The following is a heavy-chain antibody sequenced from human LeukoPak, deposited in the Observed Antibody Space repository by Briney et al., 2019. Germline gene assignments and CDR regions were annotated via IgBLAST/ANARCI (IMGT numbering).Heavy chain of an antibody. Sequence: GGSLRLSCAASGFTVSSNYMSWVRQAPGKGLEWVSVIYSGGSTYYADSVKGRFTISRDNSKNTLYLQMNSLRAEGTAVYYCARDLGATVTTRDYYGMDVWGQGTTVTVSS. V-gene: IGHV3-66*01. CDR3: ARDLGATVTTRDYYGMDV. D-gene: IGHD4-17*01. J-gene: IGHJ6*02. CDR1: GFTVSSNY. CDR2: IYSGGST.